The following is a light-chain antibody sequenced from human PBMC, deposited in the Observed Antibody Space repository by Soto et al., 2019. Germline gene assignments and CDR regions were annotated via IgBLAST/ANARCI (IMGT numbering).Light chain of an antibody. CDR3: QQYYDTPWT. Sequence: DIVMTQSPDSLAVSLGERATINCKSSQNVLYSSNNKHYLALYQQKPGQPPTLLIYWASTRESGVPDRFSGSGSGTDFTLTISSLQAEDVAVYYCQQYYDTPWTFGQGTKVEIK. V-gene: IGKV4-1*01. CDR2: WAS. J-gene: IGKJ1*01. CDR1: QNVLYSSNNKHY.